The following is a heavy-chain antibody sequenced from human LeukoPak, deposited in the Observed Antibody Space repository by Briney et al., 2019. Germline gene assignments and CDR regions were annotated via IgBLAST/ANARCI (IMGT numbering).Heavy chain of an antibody. CDR3: AREGLWVVLDYYYYGMDV. V-gene: IGHV1-2*02. CDR2: INPNSGGT. J-gene: IGHJ6*02. D-gene: IGHD2-21*01. Sequence: ASVKVSCKASGYTFTGYYMHWVRQAPGQGLEWMGWINPNSGGTNYAQKFQGRVTMTRDTSISTAYMELSRLRSDDTAVYYCAREGLWVVLDYYYYGMDVWGQGTTVTVSS. CDR1: GYTFTGYY.